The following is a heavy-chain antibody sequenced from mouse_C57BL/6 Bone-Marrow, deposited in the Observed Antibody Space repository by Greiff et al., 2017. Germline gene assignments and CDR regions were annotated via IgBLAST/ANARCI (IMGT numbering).Heavy chain of an antibody. V-gene: IGHV2-2*01. J-gene: IGHJ4*01. CDR3: AREDGSSSYYSMDY. D-gene: IGHD1-1*01. Sequence: VQLQQSGPGLVQPSQSLSITCTVSGFSLTSYGVHWVSQSPGKGLEWLGVIWSGGSTDYYEAFISSLSLRKDKSKSQVFYKMNSLQADDTAIFYCAREDGSSSYYSMDYWGKGTSVTVSS. CDR2: IWSGGST. CDR1: GFSLTSYG.